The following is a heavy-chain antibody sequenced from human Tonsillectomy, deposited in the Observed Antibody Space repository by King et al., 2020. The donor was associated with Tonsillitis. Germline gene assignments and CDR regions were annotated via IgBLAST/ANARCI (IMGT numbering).Heavy chain of an antibody. CDR3: ARIRVGSGWYLGWFDP. CDR1: GFSLSNGRMG. D-gene: IGHD6-19*01. J-gene: IGHJ5*02. CDR2: IFSNDEE. Sequence: TLKESGPVLVNPTETLTLTCTVSGFSLSNGRMGVSWIRQPPGKALEWLAHIFSNDEESYSTSLKRRLTISKDTSKSQVVLTMTNMDPVDTATYYCARIRVGSGWYLGWFDPWGQGTLVTVSS. V-gene: IGHV2-26*01.